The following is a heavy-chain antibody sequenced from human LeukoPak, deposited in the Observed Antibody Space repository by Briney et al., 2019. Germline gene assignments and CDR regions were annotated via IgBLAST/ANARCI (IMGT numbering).Heavy chain of an antibody. CDR3: ARDSYDILTGRSVNYFDY. J-gene: IGHJ4*02. V-gene: IGHV3-21*01. Sequence: PGGSLRLSCAASGFSFSDYAMHWVRQAPGKGLEWVSSISSTYTDYIKYADSVKGRFTISRDNGKDSLYLQMNSLRAEDTAVYYCARDSYDILTGRSVNYFDYWGQGTLVTVSS. CDR1: GFSFSDYA. D-gene: IGHD3-9*01. CDR2: ISSTYTDYI.